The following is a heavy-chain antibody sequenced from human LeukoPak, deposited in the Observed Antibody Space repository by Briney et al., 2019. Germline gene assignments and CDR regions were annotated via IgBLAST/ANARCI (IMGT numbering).Heavy chain of an antibody. D-gene: IGHD6-13*01. J-gene: IGHJ3*02. V-gene: IGHV1-69*13. CDR1: GGTFSSYA. CDR3: ARAGFRSYSSSWASIFDAFDI. CDR2: IIPIFGTA. Sequence: SVKVSCKASGGTFSSYAISWVRQAPGQGLEWMGGIIPIFGTANYGQKFQGRVTITADESTSTAYMELSSLRSEDTAVYYCARAGFRSYSSSWASIFDAFDIWGQGTMVTVSS.